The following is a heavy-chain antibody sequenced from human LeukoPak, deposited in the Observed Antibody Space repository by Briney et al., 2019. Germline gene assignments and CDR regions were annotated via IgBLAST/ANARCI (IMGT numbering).Heavy chain of an antibody. Sequence: ASVKVSCKASGYTFTGYYMHWVRQAPGQGLEWMGWINPNSGGTNYAQKFQGRVTMTRDTSVSTTYMELSGLRSDDTAVYYCVRGRGPVVISYFDYWGQGSLVTVSS. CDR3: VRGRGPVVISYFDY. CDR1: GYTFTGYY. CDR2: INPNSGGT. D-gene: IGHD3-22*01. J-gene: IGHJ4*02. V-gene: IGHV1-2*02.